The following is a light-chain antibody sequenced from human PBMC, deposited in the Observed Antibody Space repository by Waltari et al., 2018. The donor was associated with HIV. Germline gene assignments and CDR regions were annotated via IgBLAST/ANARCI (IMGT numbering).Light chain of an antibody. CDR1: QSVNSN. CDR3: QQYNNWPLT. V-gene: IGKV3-15*01. J-gene: IGKJ4*01. CDR2: GAS. Sequence: EIVMTQSPATLSVSPGERVTLSCRASQSVNSNLAWYQQKPGQAPRLLIYGASTRATGSPARFSGSGSGTEFTLTISSLQSEDFAVYYCQQYNNWPLTFGGGTKVEIK.